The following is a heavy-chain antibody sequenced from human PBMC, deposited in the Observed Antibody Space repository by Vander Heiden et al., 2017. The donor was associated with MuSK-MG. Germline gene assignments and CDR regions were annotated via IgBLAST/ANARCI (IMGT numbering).Heavy chain of an antibody. D-gene: IGHD4-17*01. CDR1: GGTFSSYA. CDR3: AGSSYYGDPGYFDY. CDR2: IIPIFGTA. Sequence: QVQLVQSGAEVKKPGSSVKVSCKASGGTFSSYAISWVRQAPGQGLEWMGGIIPIFGTANYAQKVQGRVTITADKSTSTAYMELSSMRSEDTAVYYCAGSSYYGDPGYFDYWGQGTLVTVSS. V-gene: IGHV1-69*06. J-gene: IGHJ4*02.